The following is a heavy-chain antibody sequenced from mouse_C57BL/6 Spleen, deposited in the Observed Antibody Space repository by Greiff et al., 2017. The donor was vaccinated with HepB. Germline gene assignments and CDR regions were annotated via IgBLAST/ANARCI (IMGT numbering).Heavy chain of an antibody. V-gene: IGHV1-81*01. Sequence: QVQLQQSGAELARPGASVKLSCKASGYTFTSYGISWVKQRTGQGLEWIGEIYPRSGNTYYNEKFKGKATLTADKSSSTAYMELRSLTSEDSAVYFCAREGANWDYFDHWGQGTTLTVSS. CDR2: IYPRSGNT. J-gene: IGHJ2*01. D-gene: IGHD4-1*01. CDR1: GYTFTSYG. CDR3: AREGANWDYFDH.